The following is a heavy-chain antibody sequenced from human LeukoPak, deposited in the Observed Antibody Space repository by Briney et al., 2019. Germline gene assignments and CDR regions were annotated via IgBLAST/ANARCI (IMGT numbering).Heavy chain of an antibody. CDR1: GHTFTNSW. D-gene: IGHD4-17*01. J-gene: IGHJ4*02. Sequence: GESLKISCEASGHTFTNSWIAWVRQKPGKGPEWMGLIYPDDSDTRYNPSFQGQVIISADKSISTAYLQWSSLKASDTAMYYCARRGPYGDYLGYWGQGTLVTVSS. CDR2: IYPDDSDT. CDR3: ARRGPYGDYLGY. V-gene: IGHV5-51*01.